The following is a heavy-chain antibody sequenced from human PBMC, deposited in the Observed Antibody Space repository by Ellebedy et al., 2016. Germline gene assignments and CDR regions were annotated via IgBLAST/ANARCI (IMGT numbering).Heavy chain of an antibody. V-gene: IGHV4-30-2*01. CDR2: IYHSGST. J-gene: IGHJ6*03. Sequence: SETLSLXCAVSGGSISSGGYSWSWIRQPPGKGLEWIGYIYHSGSTYYNPSLKSRVTISVDRSKNQFSLKLSSVTAADTAVYYCARGNYYYYYMDVWGKGTTVTVSS. CDR1: GGSISSGGYS. D-gene: IGHD3-10*01. CDR3: ARGNYYYYYMDV.